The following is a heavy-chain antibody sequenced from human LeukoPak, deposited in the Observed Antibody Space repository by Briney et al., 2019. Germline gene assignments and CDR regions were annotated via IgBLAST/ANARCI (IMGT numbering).Heavy chain of an antibody. J-gene: IGHJ6*02. CDR1: GGSISSSSYY. CDR3: ARGGVAVAGVPYYYYGMDV. Sequence: SETLSLTCTVSGGSISSSSYYWGWIRQPPGKGLEWIGSIYYSGSTYYNPSLKSRVTISVDRSKNQFSLKLSSVTAADTAVYYCARGGVAVAGVPYYYYGMDVWGQGTTVTVSS. V-gene: IGHV4-39*07. D-gene: IGHD6-19*01. CDR2: IYYSGST.